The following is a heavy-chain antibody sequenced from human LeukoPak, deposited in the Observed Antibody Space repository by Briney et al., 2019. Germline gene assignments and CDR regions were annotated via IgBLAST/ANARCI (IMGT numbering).Heavy chain of an antibody. V-gene: IGHV3-30*04. D-gene: IGHD1-1*01. Sequence: GGSLRLSCAASGFTFSSYAMHWVRQAPGKGLEWVAVISYDGSNKYYADSVKGRFTISRDNSKNTLYLQMNSLRAEDTAVYYCAREDRGYPPPNAFDIWGQGTMVTVSS. J-gene: IGHJ3*02. CDR2: ISYDGSNK. CDR1: GFTFSSYA. CDR3: AREDRGYPPPNAFDI.